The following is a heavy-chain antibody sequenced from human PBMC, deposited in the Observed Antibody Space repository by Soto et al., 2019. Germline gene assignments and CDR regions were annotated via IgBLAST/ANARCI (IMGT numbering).Heavy chain of an antibody. D-gene: IGHD1-26*01. CDR1: GGSISSSNW. J-gene: IGHJ6*02. Sequence: QVQLQESGPGLVKPSGTLSLTCAVSGGSISSSNWFSWVRQPPGKWLEWIGEIYHSGSTNYNPSLQSRVTISVDKSKNQFSPKLSSVTAADTAVYYCAREWGASQGPRHSYYCMDVWGQGTKVTVSS. V-gene: IGHV4-4*02. CDR2: IYHSGST. CDR3: AREWGASQGPRHSYYCMDV.